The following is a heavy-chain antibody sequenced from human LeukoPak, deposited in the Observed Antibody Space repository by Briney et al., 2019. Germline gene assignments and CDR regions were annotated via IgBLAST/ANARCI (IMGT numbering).Heavy chain of an antibody. V-gene: IGHV1-18*01. D-gene: IGHD4-4*01. CDR1: GYTFTTDG. J-gene: IGHJ4*02. CDR3: ARGGNTVTIDDY. CDR2: VSTKTGKT. Sequence: ASVKVSCKASGYTFTTDGISWVRQAPGHGPEWMGWVSTKTGKTNYAQKLQGRVTITADKSTSTAYMELSSLRSEDTAVYYCARGGNTVTIDDYWGQGTLVTVSS.